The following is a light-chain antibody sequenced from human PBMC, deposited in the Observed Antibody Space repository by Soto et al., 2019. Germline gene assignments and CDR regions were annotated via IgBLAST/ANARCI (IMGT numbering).Light chain of an antibody. CDR1: QAINIY. V-gene: IGKV1-9*01. Sequence: DIQLTQSPSFLSASVGDRVTITCRASQAINIYLAWFQQKPGKAPNLLIYAASTLQSGVPSRFSGSGSGTEFTLTITSLQPEDFATYYCQQLTSYPLTFGGGTKVEIK. CDR2: AAS. J-gene: IGKJ4*01. CDR3: QQLTSYPLT.